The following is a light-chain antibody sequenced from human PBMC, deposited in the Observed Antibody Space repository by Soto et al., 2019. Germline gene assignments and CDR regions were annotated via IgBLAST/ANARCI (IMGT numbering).Light chain of an antibody. V-gene: IGKV1-39*01. CDR2: AAS. Sequence: DIQMTRSPCFLSVSVGERVTITCGASHSIGGFVNWYQQKLGKAPKLLIYAASSLQSGVPSRFSCRGSGTDFTLTISSLQAEDFATYFGQLSYRTPHTFGEVTKVDI. CDR3: QLSYRTPHT. J-gene: IGKJ4*01. CDR1: HSIGGF.